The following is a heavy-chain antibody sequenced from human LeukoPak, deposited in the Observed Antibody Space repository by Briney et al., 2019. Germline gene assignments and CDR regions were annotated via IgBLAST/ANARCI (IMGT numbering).Heavy chain of an antibody. Sequence: GGSLRLSCAASGFTFSSYSMNWVRQAPGKGLEWVSSISRSSSYIYYADSVKGRFTISRDNAKNSLYLQMNSLRAEDTAVYYCASDGDRNRYYDFWSGYYTGMDYWGQGTLVTVSS. CDR2: ISRSSSYI. CDR3: ASDGDRNRYYDFWSGYYTGMDY. D-gene: IGHD3-3*01. V-gene: IGHV3-21*01. CDR1: GFTFSSYS. J-gene: IGHJ4*02.